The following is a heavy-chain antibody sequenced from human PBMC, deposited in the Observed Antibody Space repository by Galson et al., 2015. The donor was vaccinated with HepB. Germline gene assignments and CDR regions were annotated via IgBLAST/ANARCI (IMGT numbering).Heavy chain of an antibody. J-gene: IGHJ6*02. CDR3: ARDEGYCSGGTCYYYGMDV. CDR1: GFTFSSYT. V-gene: IGHV3-21*01. Sequence: SLRLSCAASGFTFSSYTMNWVRQAPGKGLEWVSSITTGTTYIYYADSLKGRFTVSRDNARNSLYLQMNSLRAEDTAVYYCARDEGYCSGGTCYYYGMDVWGQGTTVTVSS. D-gene: IGHD2-15*01. CDR2: ITTGTTYI.